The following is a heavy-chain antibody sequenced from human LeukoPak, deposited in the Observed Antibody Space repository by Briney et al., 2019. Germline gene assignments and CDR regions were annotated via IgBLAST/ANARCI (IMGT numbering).Heavy chain of an antibody. V-gene: IGHV3-23*01. CDR1: GFTFSSYA. D-gene: IGHD4-17*01. CDR3: ANGGMGTTVTTD. J-gene: IGHJ4*02. CDR2: ISGSGGST. Sequence: PGGSLRLSCAASGFTFSSYAMSWVRQAPGKGLEWVSAISGSGGSTYYADSVKGRFTISRDNSKNTLYLQMNSLRAEDTAVYYCANGGMGTTVTTDWGQGTLVTVSS.